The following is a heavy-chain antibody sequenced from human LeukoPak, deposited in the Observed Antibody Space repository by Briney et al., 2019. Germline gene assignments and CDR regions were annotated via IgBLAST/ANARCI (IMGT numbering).Heavy chain of an antibody. CDR1: GYTFTGYY. V-gene: IGHV1-2*02. J-gene: IGHJ6*03. CDR2: IYPNSGVT. Sequence: RASVRISCKTSGYTFTGYYMHWVRQAPGHGLEWMWWIYPNSGVTNYAQKIQGRVTMTRDTSISTAYMELSRLRSDDTAVYYCARDPGSGWTNYYYSYYMDVWGKGTTVTISS. CDR3: ARDPGSGWTNYYYSYYMDV. D-gene: IGHD6-19*01.